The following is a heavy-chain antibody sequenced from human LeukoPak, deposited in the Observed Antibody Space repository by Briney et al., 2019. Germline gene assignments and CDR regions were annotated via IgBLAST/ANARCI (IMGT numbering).Heavy chain of an antibody. CDR1: GVSFSGYS. CDR2: IYHSGIN. V-gene: IGHV4-34*01. J-gene: IGHJ5*02. CDR3: VRWDFELRAAGSFDP. Sequence: SETLSLTCAVDGVSFSGYSWTWIRQSPGKGLEWIEEIYHSGINNYNPSLKSRVTISVEQSKIQFSLKLTSVTAADKAVYYCVRWDFELRAAGSFDPWGQGTLVTVSS. D-gene: IGHD6-13*01.